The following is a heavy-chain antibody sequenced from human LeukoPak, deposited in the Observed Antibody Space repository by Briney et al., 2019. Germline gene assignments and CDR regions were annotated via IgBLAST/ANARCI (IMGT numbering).Heavy chain of an antibody. D-gene: IGHD3-22*01. V-gene: IGHV4-38-2*02. J-gene: IGHJ5*02. CDR3: ARLVVVPAGSWFDP. CDR2: IYYSGST. CDR1: GYSISSGYY. Sequence: TSETLSLTCTVSGYSISSGYYWGWIRQPPGKGLEWIGSIYYSGSTYYNPSLKSRVTISVDTSKNQFSLKLSSVTAADTAVYYCARLVVVPAGSWFDPWGQGTLVTVSS.